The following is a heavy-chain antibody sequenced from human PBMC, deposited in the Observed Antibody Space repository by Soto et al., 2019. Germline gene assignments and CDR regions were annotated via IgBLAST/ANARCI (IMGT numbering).Heavy chain of an antibody. Sequence: GGSLRLSCAVSGFTFNSYSMNWVRQAPGKGLEWVAVISYDGSNKYYADSVKGRFTISRDNSKNTLYLQMNSLRAEDTAVYYCAKDPVSSGWSYYYGMDVWGQGTTVTVSS. V-gene: IGHV3-30*18. J-gene: IGHJ6*02. D-gene: IGHD6-19*01. CDR2: ISYDGSNK. CDR3: AKDPVSSGWSYYYGMDV. CDR1: GFTFNSYS.